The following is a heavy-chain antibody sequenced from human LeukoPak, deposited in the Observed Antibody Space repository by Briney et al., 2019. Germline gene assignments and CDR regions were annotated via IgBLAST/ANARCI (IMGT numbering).Heavy chain of an antibody. J-gene: IGHJ4*02. V-gene: IGHV3-48*02. CDR1: GFTFSSDA. Sequence: GGSLRLSCAASGFTFSSDAMNWVRQAPGKGLEWVSYISSDSSTIFYADSVKGRFTISRDNVKNSLFLQLNSLRDEDTAVYYCARDEDAFGGQGTLVTVSS. CDR2: ISSDSSTI. CDR3: ARDEDAF.